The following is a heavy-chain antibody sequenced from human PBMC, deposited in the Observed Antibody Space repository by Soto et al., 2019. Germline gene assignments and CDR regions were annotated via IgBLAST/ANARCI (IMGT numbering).Heavy chain of an antibody. CDR1: GGTFSNYA. J-gene: IGHJ6*02. D-gene: IGHD2-2*01. CDR3: ARGLVVPAGIRYYYYGMDV. CDR2: IIPIFNTA. Sequence: SVKVSCKASGGTFSNYAISWVRQAPGQGLEWMGGIIPIFNTANYAQKFQGRVTITADKSTSTAYMELSSLRSEDTAAYYCARGLVVPAGIRYYYYGMDVWGQGTTVTVSS. V-gene: IGHV1-69*06.